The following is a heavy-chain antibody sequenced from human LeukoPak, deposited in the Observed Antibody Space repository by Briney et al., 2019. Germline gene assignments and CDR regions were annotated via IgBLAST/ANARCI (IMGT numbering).Heavy chain of an antibody. CDR3: SREAIVAAHWFDP. Sequence: PGGSLRLSCTASGFTFGDSAMSCVRQAPGKGLEWVGFIRSKAYGGTTEYAASVKGRFIISRDDSKSTAYLQMNSLKTDDTAVYYCSREAIVAAHWFDPWGQGTLVTVSS. V-gene: IGHV3-49*04. CDR1: GFTFGDSA. J-gene: IGHJ5*02. CDR2: IRSKAYGGTT. D-gene: IGHD2-15*01.